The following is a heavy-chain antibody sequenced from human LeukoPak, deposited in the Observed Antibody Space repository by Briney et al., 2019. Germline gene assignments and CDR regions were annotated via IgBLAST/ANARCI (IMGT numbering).Heavy chain of an antibody. V-gene: IGHV4-30-4*01. Sequence: SETLSLTCTVSGGSISSGDYYWSWIRQPPGKGLEWIGYIYYSGSTYYNPSLKSRVTISVDTSKNQFSLKLSSVTAADAAVYYCARLYSSGWYVSAGYFDYWGQGTLVTVSS. CDR2: IYYSGST. D-gene: IGHD6-19*01. CDR1: GGSISSGDYY. CDR3: ARLYSSGWYVSAGYFDY. J-gene: IGHJ4*02.